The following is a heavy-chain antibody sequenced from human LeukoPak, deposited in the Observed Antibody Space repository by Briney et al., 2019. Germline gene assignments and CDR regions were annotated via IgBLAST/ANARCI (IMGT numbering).Heavy chain of an antibody. CDR2: IYYSGST. CDR1: GGSISSGGYY. J-gene: IGHJ2*01. D-gene: IGHD5-24*01. V-gene: IGHV4-31*03. CDR3: ARGRRDGYNDNWYFDL. Sequence: SETLSLTCTVSGGSISSGGYYWSWIRQHPGKGLEWIGYIYYSGSTYYNPSLKSRVTISVDTSKNQFSLKLSSVTAADTAVYYCARGRRDGYNDNWYFDLWGRGTLVTVSS.